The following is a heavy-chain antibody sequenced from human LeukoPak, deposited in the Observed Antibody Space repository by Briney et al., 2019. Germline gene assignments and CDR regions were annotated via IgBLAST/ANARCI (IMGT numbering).Heavy chain of an antibody. D-gene: IGHD1-1*01. CDR2: IYYSGST. CDR1: GGSISSSSYY. J-gene: IGHJ5*02. Sequence: KPSGTLSLTCTVSGGSISSSSYYWGWIRQPPGKGLEWIGSIYYSGSTYYNPSLKSRVTISVDTSKNQFSLKLSSVTAADTAVYYCARLELEPTSWFDPWGQGTLVTVSS. V-gene: IGHV4-39*01. CDR3: ARLELEPTSWFDP.